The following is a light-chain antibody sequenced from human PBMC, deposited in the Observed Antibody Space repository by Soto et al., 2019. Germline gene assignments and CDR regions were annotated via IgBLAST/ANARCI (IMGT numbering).Light chain of an antibody. CDR2: EVS. J-gene: IGLJ1*01. Sequence: QSALTQPPSASGSPGQSATISCTGTTSDLGGYYYVSWYQQHPGKAPKLIIYEVSKRPSGVPDRFSGSKSGNTASLTVSGLQAEDEAEYYCAAYAGSNRDVFGTGTKLTVL. CDR3: AAYAGSNRDV. V-gene: IGLV2-8*01. CDR1: TSDLGGYYY.